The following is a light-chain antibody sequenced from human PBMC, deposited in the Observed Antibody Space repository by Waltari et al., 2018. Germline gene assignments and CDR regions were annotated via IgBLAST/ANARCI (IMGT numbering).Light chain of an antibody. J-gene: IGLJ2*01. CDR1: TSDIGAYNY. CDR2: EVI. V-gene: IGLV2-8*01. CDR3: SSYAGSNGVL. Sequence: QSALTQPPSASVSPGQSVPTPCSGTTSDIGAYNYFSWYQQPPGKAPKLMIYEVIKRPSGVPPRFSGSKSGNTASLTVSELQAEDEADYYCSSYAGSNGVLFGGGTKVTVL.